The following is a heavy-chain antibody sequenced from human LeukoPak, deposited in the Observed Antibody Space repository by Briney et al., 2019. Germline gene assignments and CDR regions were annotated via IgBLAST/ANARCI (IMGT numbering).Heavy chain of an antibody. V-gene: IGHV3-48*03. CDR1: GFTFSSYE. Sequence: GGSLRLSCAASGFTFSSYEMNWVRQAPGKGLEWVSYISSNGSTIYYADSVKGRFTISRDNAKNSLYLQMNSLRAEDTAVYYCARVGGIAVAGTQGEIGYWGQGTLVTVSS. CDR2: ISSNGSTI. D-gene: IGHD6-19*01. CDR3: ARVGGIAVAGTQGEIGY. J-gene: IGHJ4*02.